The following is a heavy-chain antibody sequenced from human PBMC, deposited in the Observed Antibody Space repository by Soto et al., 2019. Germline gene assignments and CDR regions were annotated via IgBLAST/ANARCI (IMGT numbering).Heavy chain of an antibody. Sequence: QITLKESGPTLVKPAQTLTLTCTFSGFSLITSGVGVGWIRQPPGKALEWLALIYWNDDKFYSPSLRSRLTITNDTSKSQVVLTMTTMDPVDTATYYCALGGYCTGDSCYSAWGQGTLVTVSS. D-gene: IGHD2-15*01. CDR3: ALGGYCTGDSCYSA. CDR2: IYWNDDK. CDR1: GFSLITSGVG. V-gene: IGHV2-5*01. J-gene: IGHJ5*02.